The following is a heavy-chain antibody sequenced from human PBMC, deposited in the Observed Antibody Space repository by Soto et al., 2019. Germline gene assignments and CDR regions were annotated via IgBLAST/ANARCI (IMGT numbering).Heavy chain of an antibody. CDR1: GFTFVDYA. CDR3: ARPGGFDY. CDR2: ISSGGGSK. Sequence: GGSLRLSCAASGFTFVDYAMGWVRQAPGKGLEWVSVISSGGGSKHYADSVKGRFTLSRDNSGNTLSLQMNSLRDEDTAVYYCARPGGFDYWGQGTLVTVSS. V-gene: IGHV3-23*01. J-gene: IGHJ4*02.